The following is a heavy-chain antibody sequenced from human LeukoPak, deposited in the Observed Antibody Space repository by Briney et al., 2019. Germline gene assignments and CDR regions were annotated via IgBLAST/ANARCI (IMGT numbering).Heavy chain of an antibody. CDR1: GVSITTSGFY. CDR3: ARGTNPLYNWQHEGFDY. Sequence: PSETLSLTCTVSGVSITTSGFYYSWIRQPPGKGPEWLGYIYQSGGTFYDPSLKSRISISIDRPKNQFSLKMNSVSAADTAVYYCARGTNPLYNWQHEGFDYWGQGALIAVSS. V-gene: IGHV4-30-2*01. J-gene: IGHJ4*02. CDR2: IYQSGGT. D-gene: IGHD1-20*01.